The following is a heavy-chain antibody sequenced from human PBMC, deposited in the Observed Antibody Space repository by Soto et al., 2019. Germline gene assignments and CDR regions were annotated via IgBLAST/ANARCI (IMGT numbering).Heavy chain of an antibody. CDR3: ARPAWPGYRSGGSCPHNWFDP. CDR1: GYTFTSYD. J-gene: IGHJ5*02. D-gene: IGHD2-15*01. Sequence: QVQLVQSGAEVKKPGASVKDSCKASGYTFTSYDIHWVRQSTGQGLEWMGWMNPNSGITGYAQRFLGRVTMTRNTSVSTAYMELGSLRSEDTAVYYCARPAWPGYRSGGSCPHNWFDPWGQGTLVTVSS. CDR2: MNPNSGIT. V-gene: IGHV1-8*01.